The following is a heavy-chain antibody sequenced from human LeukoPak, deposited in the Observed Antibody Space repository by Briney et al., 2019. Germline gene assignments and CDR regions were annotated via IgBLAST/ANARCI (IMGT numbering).Heavy chain of an antibody. Sequence: SETLSLTCTVSGGSISSYYWSWIRQPPGKGLEFIGYIYYTGSTNYKPSLKSRVTISIETSKNQFSLKLSSVTAADTAVYYCARGVDYNFYFDYWGQGSLVTVSS. D-gene: IGHD3-10*01. CDR2: IYYTGST. CDR1: GGSISSYY. J-gene: IGHJ4*02. CDR3: ARGVDYNFYFDY. V-gene: IGHV4-59*01.